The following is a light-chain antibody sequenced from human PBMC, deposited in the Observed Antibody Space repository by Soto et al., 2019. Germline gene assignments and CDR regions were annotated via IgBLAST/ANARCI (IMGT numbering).Light chain of an antibody. CDR2: DVS. Sequence: QSALTQPASVSGSPGQSITISCTGTSSDVGGYNYVSWYQQHPGKAPKLMIYDVSKRPSGVSNRFSGSKSGNTASLTISGLQAEDDDDYYGCSYTSSSTPRYVFGTGTKLTVL. J-gene: IGLJ1*01. V-gene: IGLV2-14*01. CDR3: CSYTSSSTPRYV. CDR1: SSDVGGYNY.